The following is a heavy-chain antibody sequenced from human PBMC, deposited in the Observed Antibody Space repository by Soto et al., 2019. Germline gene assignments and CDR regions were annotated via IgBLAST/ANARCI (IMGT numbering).Heavy chain of an antibody. J-gene: IGHJ6*02. Sequence: QVQLVESGGGVVQPGGSLRLSCTTSGFTFNTYGMHWVRQAPGKGLEWVAIIWYDGSNKYYADSVKGLFTISRDNSKHTLYLQMNSLRADDTALYYCARADCTGAYCYSWPFNYGVDVWGQGTTVNVFS. CDR1: GFTFNTYG. CDR2: IWYDGSNK. D-gene: IGHD2-15*01. CDR3: ARADCTGAYCYSWPFNYGVDV. V-gene: IGHV3-33*08.